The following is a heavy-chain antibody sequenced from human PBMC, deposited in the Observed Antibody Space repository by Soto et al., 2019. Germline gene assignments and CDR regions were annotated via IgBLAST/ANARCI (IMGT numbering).Heavy chain of an antibody. D-gene: IGHD5-12*01. J-gene: IGHJ4*02. V-gene: IGHV3-11*01. CDR1: GFSFGDYY. CDR3: ARAPSAHDSFDL. Sequence: QVQLVESGGGLVKPGGSLRLSCAASGFSFGDYYMSWIRQAPGRGLEWISYISGTGRTIDYANSVKSRFTISRDNADQSLYLQMNSLGAEDTAIYYCARAPSAHDSFDLWGQGTLVTVSS. CDR2: ISGTGRTI.